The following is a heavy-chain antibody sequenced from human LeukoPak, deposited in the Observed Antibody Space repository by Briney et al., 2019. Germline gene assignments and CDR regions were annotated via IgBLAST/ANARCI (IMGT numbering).Heavy chain of an antibody. CDR1: GYTLSTFG. J-gene: IGHJ4*02. CDR2: ISANSVNT. D-gene: IGHD2-2*01. CDR3: ARANRSPHIVVVPTPLDY. V-gene: IGHV1-18*01. Sequence: ASVKVSCKASGYTLSTFGISWVRQAPGQGLEWMGWISANSVNTNFAQNFQGRVTMTTDTSTSTAYMELRSLRSEDTAVYYCARANRSPHIVVVPTPLDYWGQGTLVTVSS.